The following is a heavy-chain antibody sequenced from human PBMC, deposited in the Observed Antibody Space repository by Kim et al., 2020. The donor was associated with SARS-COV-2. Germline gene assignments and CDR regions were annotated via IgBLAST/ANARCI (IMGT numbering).Heavy chain of an antibody. Sequence: SAAPVKGRFTISRDDSKNTLYLQMNSLKTEDTAVYYCTTEWYGDYANFDYWGQATLVAVSS. V-gene: IGHV3-15*01. D-gene: IGHD4-17*01. CDR3: TTEWYGDYANFDY. J-gene: IGHJ4*02.